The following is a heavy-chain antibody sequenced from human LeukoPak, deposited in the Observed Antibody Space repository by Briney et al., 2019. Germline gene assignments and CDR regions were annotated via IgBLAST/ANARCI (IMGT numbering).Heavy chain of an antibody. D-gene: IGHD3-3*01. V-gene: IGHV3-7*05. CDR2: ITQDGGEK. CDR1: GFTFSGYW. CDR3: ARARDTWRFDY. J-gene: IGHJ4*02. Sequence: GGTLRLSCAASGFTFSGYWMSSVRQAPGKGPEWVATITQDGGEKHYVDTVKVRFTISRDNTKNSLSLQMSSLRAEDTAVYYCARARDTWRFDYWGQGSLLTVSS.